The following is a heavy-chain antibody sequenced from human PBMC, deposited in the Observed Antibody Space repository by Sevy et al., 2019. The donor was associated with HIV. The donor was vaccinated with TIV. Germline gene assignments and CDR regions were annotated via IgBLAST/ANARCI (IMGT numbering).Heavy chain of an antibody. V-gene: IGHV1-24*01. J-gene: IGHJ4*02. Sequence: ASVKVSCKVSGYTLTELSIHWERQAPGKGLEWLVTFDPEDGKTIYAQNFQGRVTMTEDTSTDTTNMELSSLRSEDTAVYYCASTRDYYDSSGYYFDYWGQGTLVTVSS. CDR1: GYTLTELS. D-gene: IGHD3-22*01. CDR3: ASTRDYYDSSGYYFDY. CDR2: FDPEDGKT.